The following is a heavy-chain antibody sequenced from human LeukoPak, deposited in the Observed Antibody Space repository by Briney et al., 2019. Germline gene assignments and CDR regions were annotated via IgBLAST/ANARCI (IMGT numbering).Heavy chain of an antibody. CDR1: GFTFNSYA. D-gene: IGHD6-19*01. CDR2: VSGSGGIT. J-gene: IGHJ4*02. V-gene: IGHV3-23*01. CDR3: AKTTAGNSSGRNPGWPVDY. Sequence: GGSLRLSCAASGFTFNSYAMAWVRQAPGKGLEWVSHVSGSGGITYYADSVKGRFTIFRDNSKNTLYLQMDSLRAEDTAVYYCAKTTAGNSSGRNPGWPVDYWGQGTLVTVSS.